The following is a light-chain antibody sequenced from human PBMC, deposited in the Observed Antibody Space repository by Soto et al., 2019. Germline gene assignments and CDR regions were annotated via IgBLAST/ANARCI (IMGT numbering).Light chain of an antibody. Sequence: QSVLTQPPSASGTPGQRVTISCSGSSSNIGSNYVYWYQQLPGTAPKLLIYRNNQRPSGVPVRFSGSKSGTSASLAISGLRSEDEADYYCAAWDDSLSGYVFGIGTKLTVL. CDR2: RNN. J-gene: IGLJ1*01. V-gene: IGLV1-47*01. CDR3: AAWDDSLSGYV. CDR1: SSNIGSNY.